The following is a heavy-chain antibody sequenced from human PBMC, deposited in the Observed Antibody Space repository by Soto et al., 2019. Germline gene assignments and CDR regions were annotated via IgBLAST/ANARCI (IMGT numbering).Heavy chain of an antibody. J-gene: IGHJ4*02. CDR3: ARDAPYGGYVY. CDR1: GGSVSSGNYY. D-gene: IGHD4-17*01. V-gene: IGHV4-61*01. Sequence: QVQLQESGPGLVKPSETLSLTCTVSGGSVSSGNYYWSWIRQPPGKGLEWIGYIHYNGNTNYNPPLKSRVTISVDTSKNQFSLKVSSVTAADTAVYYCARDAPYGGYVYWGQGTLVTVSS. CDR2: IHYNGNT.